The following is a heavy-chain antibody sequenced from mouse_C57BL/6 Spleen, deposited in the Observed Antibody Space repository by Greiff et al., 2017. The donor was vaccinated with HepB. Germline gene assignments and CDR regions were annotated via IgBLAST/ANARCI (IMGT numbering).Heavy chain of an antibody. CDR2: IRSKSSNYAT. CDR3: VRELKTGTCWYFDV. V-gene: IGHV10-3*01. D-gene: IGHD4-1*01. J-gene: IGHJ1*03. Sequence: EVMLVESGGGLVQPKGSLKLSCAASGFTFNTYAMHWVRQAPGKGLEWVARIRSKSSNYATYYADSVKDRFTISRDDSQSMLYLQMNNLKTEDTAMYYCVRELKTGTCWYFDVWGTGTTVTVSS. CDR1: GFTFNTYA.